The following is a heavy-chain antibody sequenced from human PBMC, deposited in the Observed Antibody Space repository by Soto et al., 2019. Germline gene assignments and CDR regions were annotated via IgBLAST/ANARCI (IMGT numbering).Heavy chain of an antibody. Sequence: GGSLRLSCAASGFTFSSYAMHWVRQAPGKGLEWVAVISYDGSNKYYADSVKGRFTISRDNSKNTLYLQMNSLRAEDTAVYYCARGWGQWLAAFDIWGQGTMVTVSS. J-gene: IGHJ3*02. CDR1: GFTFSSYA. D-gene: IGHD6-19*01. CDR2: ISYDGSNK. CDR3: ARGWGQWLAAFDI. V-gene: IGHV3-30-3*01.